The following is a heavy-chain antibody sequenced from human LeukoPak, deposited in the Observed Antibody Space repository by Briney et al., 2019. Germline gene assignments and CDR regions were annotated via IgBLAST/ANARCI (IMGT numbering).Heavy chain of an antibody. D-gene: IGHD4-17*01. CDR2: IRGDGRGT. CDR3: AKDPNGDYFGAFDA. J-gene: IGHJ3*01. Sequence: GGSLRLSCSASGLTFAKYAVTWVRQAPGKRLEWISSIRGDGRGTNYADSMKGRFTISRDNSKNTVYLQTNNLRADDTALYYCAKDPNGDYFGAFDAWGPGTMVTVSS. V-gene: IGHV3-23*01. CDR1: GLTFAKYA.